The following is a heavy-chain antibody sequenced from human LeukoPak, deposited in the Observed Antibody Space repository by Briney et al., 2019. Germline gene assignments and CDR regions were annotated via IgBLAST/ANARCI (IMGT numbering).Heavy chain of an antibody. J-gene: IGHJ4*02. CDR1: GGSISSYY. D-gene: IGHD4-17*01. V-gene: IGHV4-59*08. CDR2: IYYSGST. Sequence: SETLSLTCTVSGGSISSYYWSWIRQPPGKGLEWIGYIYYSGSTNYNPSLKSRVTISVDTSKNQFSLKLSSVTAADTAVYYCARTSASTAIDYWGPGTLVTVSS. CDR3: ARTSASTAIDY.